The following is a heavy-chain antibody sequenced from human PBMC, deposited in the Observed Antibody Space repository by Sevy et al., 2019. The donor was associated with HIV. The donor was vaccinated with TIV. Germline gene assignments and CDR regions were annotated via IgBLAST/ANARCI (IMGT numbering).Heavy chain of an antibody. Sequence: GGSLRLSCVASGFSFTNAWMRWVRQAPGGGLEWVGRIKSNHEGGTADYAAPVRGRFTISRDDSQNTLFLQLSSLKIEVTAVYYCTTDAGMTPWYALQHWGRGTLVTVSS. D-gene: IGHD1-20*01. CDR1: GFSFTNAW. V-gene: IGHV3-15*01. CDR3: TTDAGMTPWYALQH. J-gene: IGHJ1*01. CDR2: IKSNHEGGTA.